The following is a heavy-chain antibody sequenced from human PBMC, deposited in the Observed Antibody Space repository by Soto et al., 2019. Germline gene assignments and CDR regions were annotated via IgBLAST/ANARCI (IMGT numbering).Heavy chain of an antibody. V-gene: IGHV4-31*03. CDR2: IFYSGST. CDR1: SGSINHGNYY. J-gene: IGHJ4*02. D-gene: IGHD3-3*01. CDR3: AKAFDFWSAYYLGY. Sequence: SETLSLTCTVSSGSINHGNYYWSWVRQHPGKGLEWIGHIFYSGSTNYNPSLKSRVTISVDTSKNQFSLNLSSVTAADTAVYYCAKAFDFWSAYYLGYWGQGTLVTVSS.